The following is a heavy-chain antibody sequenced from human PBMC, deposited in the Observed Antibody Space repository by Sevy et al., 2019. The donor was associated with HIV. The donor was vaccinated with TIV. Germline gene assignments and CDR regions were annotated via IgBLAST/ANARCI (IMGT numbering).Heavy chain of an antibody. Sequence: SETLSLTCTVSGGSISSYYWSWIRQPPGKGLEWIGYIYYSRSTNYNPSLKSRVTISVDTSKNQFSLKLSSVTAADTAVYYCARGEYYDFWSGYYINYYYYGMDVWGQGTTVTVSS. CDR2: IYYSRST. CDR3: ARGEYYDFWSGYYINYYYYGMDV. CDR1: GGSISSYY. J-gene: IGHJ6*02. V-gene: IGHV4-59*13. D-gene: IGHD3-3*01.